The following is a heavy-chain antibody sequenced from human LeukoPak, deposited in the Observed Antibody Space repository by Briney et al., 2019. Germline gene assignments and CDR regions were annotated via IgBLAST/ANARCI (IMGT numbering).Heavy chain of an antibody. CDR1: GFTFSSYS. V-gene: IGHV3-21*01. J-gene: IGHJ3*02. Sequence: KPGGSLRLSCAASGFTFSSYSVNWVRQAPGKGLERVSSISSSSSYIYYADSVKGRFTISRDNAKNSLYLQMNSLRAEDTAVYYCAGESTYYDFWSGYYIPSAFDIWGQGTMVTVSS. CDR3: AGESTYYDFWSGYYIPSAFDI. CDR2: ISSSSSYI. D-gene: IGHD3-3*01.